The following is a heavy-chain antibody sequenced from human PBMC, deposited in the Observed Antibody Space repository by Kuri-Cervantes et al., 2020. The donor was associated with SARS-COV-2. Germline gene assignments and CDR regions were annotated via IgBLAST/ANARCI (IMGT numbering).Heavy chain of an antibody. V-gene: IGHV3-21*05. D-gene: IGHD4-17*01. CDR1: GFTFNSYT. CDR3: ARGGTTYGDYSDY. Sequence: GGSLRLSCAASGFTFNSYTMDWVRQAPGKGLEWVSYISSSSSYTNYADSVKGRFTISRDNAKNSLDLQMNNLRAEDTALYYCARGGTTYGDYSDYWGQGTLVTVSS. J-gene: IGHJ4*02. CDR2: ISSSSSYT.